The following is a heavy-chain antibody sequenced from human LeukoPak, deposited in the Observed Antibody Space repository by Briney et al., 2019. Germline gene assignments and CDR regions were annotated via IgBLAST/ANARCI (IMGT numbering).Heavy chain of an antibody. Sequence: GGPLRLSCAASGFTFSSYSMNWVRQAPGKGLEWVSYISSSSSTIYYADSVKGRFTISRDNAKNSLYLQMNSLRAEDTAVYYCARHNPGIGYWGQGTLVTVSS. CDR3: ARHNPGIGY. D-gene: IGHD6-13*01. V-gene: IGHV3-48*04. J-gene: IGHJ4*02. CDR2: ISSSSSTI. CDR1: GFTFSSYS.